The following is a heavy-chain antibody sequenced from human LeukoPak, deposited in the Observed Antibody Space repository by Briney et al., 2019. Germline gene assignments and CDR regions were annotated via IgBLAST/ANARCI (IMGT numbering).Heavy chain of an antibody. J-gene: IGHJ3*02. V-gene: IGHV4-59*01. CDR3: AGGWELLYDAFDI. D-gene: IGHD1-26*01. Sequence: SETLSLTCTVSGGSISSYYWSWIRQPPGKGLEWIGYIYYSGSTNYNPSLKSRVTVSVDTSKNQFSLKLSSVTAADTAVYYCAGGWELLYDAFDIWGQGTMVTVSS. CDR2: IYYSGST. CDR1: GGSISSYY.